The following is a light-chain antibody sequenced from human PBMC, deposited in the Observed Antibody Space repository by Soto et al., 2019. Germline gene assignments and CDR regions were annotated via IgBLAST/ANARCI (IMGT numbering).Light chain of an antibody. J-gene: IGLJ3*02. CDR3: SSFASSSTWV. Sequence: QSALTQPPSASGSPGQSVTISCTGTSSDVGAYNYVSWYQQHAGKAPKLVIYEVTKRPSGVPDRFSGSKSANTASLTVSGLQAEDEAEYYCSSFASSSTWVFGGGTKLTLL. CDR2: EVT. V-gene: IGLV2-8*01. CDR1: SSDVGAYNY.